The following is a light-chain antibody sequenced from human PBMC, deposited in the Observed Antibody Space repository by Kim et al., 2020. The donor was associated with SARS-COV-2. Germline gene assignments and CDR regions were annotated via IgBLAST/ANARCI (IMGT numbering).Light chain of an antibody. Sequence: PGERAPLSCRASQSISGSYIAWYQQKTGQAPRLLIFGASRRATGIPDRFSGSGSGTDFTLTISRLEPEDVAVYHCQKDGTPAQGTFGGGTKVDSK. CDR1: QSISGSY. CDR3: QKDGTPAQGT. V-gene: IGKV3-20*01. CDR2: GAS. J-gene: IGKJ4*01.